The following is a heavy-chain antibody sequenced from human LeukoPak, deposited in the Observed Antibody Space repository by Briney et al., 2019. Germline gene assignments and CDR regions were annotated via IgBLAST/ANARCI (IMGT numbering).Heavy chain of an antibody. D-gene: IGHD2-2*01. CDR3: AKSRVVPGEYYYYYMDV. J-gene: IGHJ6*03. CDR1: GFTFSSYS. CDR2: ISSSSSTI. Sequence: GGSLRLSCAASGFTFSSYSMNWVRQAPGKGLEWVSYISSSSSTIYYADSVKGRFTISRDNAKNSLYLQMNSLRAEDTAVYYCAKSRVVPGEYYYYYMDVWGKGTTVTISS. V-gene: IGHV3-48*01.